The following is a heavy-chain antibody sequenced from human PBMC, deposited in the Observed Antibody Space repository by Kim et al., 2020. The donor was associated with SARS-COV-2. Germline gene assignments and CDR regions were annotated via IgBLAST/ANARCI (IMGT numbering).Heavy chain of an antibody. CDR2: IYYSGST. CDR1: DGSINSGDYF. J-gene: IGHJ5*02. Sequence: SETLSLTCTVSDGSINSGDYFWSWIRQPPGKGLEWIGYIYYSGSTYYTPSLKSRVSMSIDTSKNQFSLRLNSVTAADTAVYYCAREGMVPGTTVTTSWFDPWGQGTLVTVSS. D-gene: IGHD4-17*01. V-gene: IGHV4-30-4*01. CDR3: AREGMVPGTTVTTSWFDP.